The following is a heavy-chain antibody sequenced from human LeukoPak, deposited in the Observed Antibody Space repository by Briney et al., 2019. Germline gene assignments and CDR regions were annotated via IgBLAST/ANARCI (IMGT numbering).Heavy chain of an antibody. Sequence: SVKVSCKASGGTFSSYAISWVRQAPGQGLEWMGGITPIFGTANYAQKFQGSVTITTDESTSTAYMELSSLRSEDTAVYYCARDYYDSSGLHHDAFDIWGQGTMVTVSS. CDR3: ARDYYDSSGLHHDAFDI. J-gene: IGHJ3*02. D-gene: IGHD3-22*01. CDR2: ITPIFGTA. CDR1: GGTFSSYA. V-gene: IGHV1-69*05.